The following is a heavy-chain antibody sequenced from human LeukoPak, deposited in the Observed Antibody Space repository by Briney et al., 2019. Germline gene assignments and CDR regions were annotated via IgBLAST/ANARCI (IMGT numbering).Heavy chain of an antibody. CDR3: AHIMITYQGVTRDDAFDI. J-gene: IGHJ3*02. Sequence: SGPTLVNPTQSLTLTCSFSGFPLSTTGVGVGWIRQPPEKALEWLAIIYWDDDRRYRPSVRSRLSITKDTSKNQVVLTMSNMDPVDTGTYYCAHIMITYQGVTRDDAFDIWGQGTMVTVSS. D-gene: IGHD3-16*01. CDR1: GFPLSTTGVG. V-gene: IGHV2-5*02. CDR2: IYWDDDR.